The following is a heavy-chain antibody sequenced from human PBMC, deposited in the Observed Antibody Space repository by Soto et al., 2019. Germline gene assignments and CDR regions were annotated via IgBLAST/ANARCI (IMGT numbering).Heavy chain of an antibody. V-gene: IGHV4-59*08. D-gene: IGHD4-17*01. CDR3: ARQEDDYGDYFDY. CDR2: IYYSGST. Sequence: SETLSLTCTVAGGSISSYYWSWIRQPPGKGLEWIGYIYYSGSTNYNPSLKSRVTISVDTSKNQFSLKLSSVTAADTAVYSCARQEDDYGDYFDYWGQGTLVTVSS. CDR1: GGSISSYY. J-gene: IGHJ4*02.